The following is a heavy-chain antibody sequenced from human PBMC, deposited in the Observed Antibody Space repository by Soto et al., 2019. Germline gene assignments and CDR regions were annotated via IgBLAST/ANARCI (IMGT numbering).Heavy chain of an antibody. J-gene: IGHJ6*03. V-gene: IGHV3-7*01. CDR1: GFTFSGHW. CDR2: IKQDGSET. D-gene: IGHD2-2*01. CDR3: ARDKAFCSGTNCRRGSIDYYYMDV. Sequence: EVHLVESGGGLVQPGGSLRLSCAASGFTFSGHWMSWVRQAPGKGLEWVAHIKQDGSETFYVGSVKGRFTISRDNAKNSLDLQMNSLRAEDTALYYCARDKAFCSGTNCRRGSIDYYYMDVWGNGTTVTVSS.